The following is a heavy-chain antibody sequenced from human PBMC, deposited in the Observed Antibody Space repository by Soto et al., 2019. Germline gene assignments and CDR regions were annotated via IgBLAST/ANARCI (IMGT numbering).Heavy chain of an antibody. Sequence: QVQLVQSGAEMKRPGASVKVSCKASGYTFSKYDISWVRQAPRQGLQWLGLISPNSGRASYSESFQGRVTMSTDTPTTTAYLELRSLRSDDTAVYYCVRQYFDFWTDYPDFDYWGQGTLVTVSS. J-gene: IGHJ4*02. CDR2: ISPNSGRA. CDR3: VRQYFDFWTDYPDFDY. V-gene: IGHV1-18*04. CDR1: GYTFSKYD. D-gene: IGHD3-3*01.